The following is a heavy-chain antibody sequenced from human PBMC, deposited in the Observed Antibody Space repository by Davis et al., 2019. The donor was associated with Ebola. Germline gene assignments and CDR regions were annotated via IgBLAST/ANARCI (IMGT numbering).Heavy chain of an antibody. V-gene: IGHV1-69*13. CDR1: GGTFSSYA. CDR3: AGDILRDGYNFDY. CDR2: IIPIFGTA. D-gene: IGHD5-24*01. J-gene: IGHJ4*02. Sequence: SVKVSCKASGGTFSSYAINWVRQAPGQGLEWMGGIIPIFGTANYAQKFQGRVTITADESTSTAYMELSSLRSEDTAVYYCAGDILRDGYNFDYWGQGTLVTVSS.